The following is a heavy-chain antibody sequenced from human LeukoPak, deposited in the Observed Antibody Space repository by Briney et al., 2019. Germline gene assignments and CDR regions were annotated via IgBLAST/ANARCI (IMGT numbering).Heavy chain of an antibody. CDR3: ARVITQGGWFDP. D-gene: IGHD1-14*01. V-gene: IGHV4-31*03. CDR1: GVSISSGGYY. CDR2: IYYSGIT. Sequence: SETLSLTCTVSGVSISSGGYYWSWIRQHPGKGLEWIGYIYYSGITYYNPSLKSRVTISVDTSKNQFSLKLSSVTAADKTVYYCARVITQGGWFDPWGQGTLVTVSS. J-gene: IGHJ5*02.